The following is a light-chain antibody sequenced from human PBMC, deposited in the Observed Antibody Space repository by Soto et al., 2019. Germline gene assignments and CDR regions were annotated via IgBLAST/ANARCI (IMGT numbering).Light chain of an antibody. CDR1: QGVSNS. CDR3: QQYTNWPPTYT. Sequence: EIVMTQSPATLSVAPGERATLSCRASQGVSNSLAWFQQKPGQAPRLLIYGASTRATGVPARFSGSGSRTEFTLTINSLQSEDFAIHYCQQYTNWPPTYTFGQGTKVDI. V-gene: IGKV3-15*01. CDR2: GAS. J-gene: IGKJ2*01.